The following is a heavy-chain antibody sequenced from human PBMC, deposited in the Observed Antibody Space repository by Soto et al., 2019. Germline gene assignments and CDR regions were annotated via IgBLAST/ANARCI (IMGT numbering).Heavy chain of an antibody. CDR1: GGTVSSGGYS. CDR3: TRGVLA. V-gene: IGHV4-30-2*06. J-gene: IGHJ5*02. D-gene: IGHD2-8*01. Sequence: QVQLQESASRVVRPSQTLSVTCSVSGGTVSSGGYSWSWIRQSPGKGLEWIGFISHSGSPDYNPSLKSRVTISVDKSKNQISLELSSVTAADTAVYYCTRGVLAWGPGTLVTVSS. CDR2: ISHSGSP.